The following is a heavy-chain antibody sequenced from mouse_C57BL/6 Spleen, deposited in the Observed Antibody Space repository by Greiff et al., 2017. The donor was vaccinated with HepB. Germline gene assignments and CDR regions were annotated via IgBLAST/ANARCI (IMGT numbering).Heavy chain of an antibody. J-gene: IGHJ3*01. CDR2: IDPSDSYT. CDR1: GYTFTSYW. D-gene: IGHD1-3*01. V-gene: IGHV1-50*01. CDR3: ARGTTWLAY. Sequence: VQLQQPGAELVKPGASVKLSCKASGYTFTSYWMQWVKQRPGQGLEWIGEIDPSDSYTNYHQQFKGKATLTVDTSSSTAYMQLSSLTSEDSAVYYCARGTTWLAYWGQGTLVTVSA.